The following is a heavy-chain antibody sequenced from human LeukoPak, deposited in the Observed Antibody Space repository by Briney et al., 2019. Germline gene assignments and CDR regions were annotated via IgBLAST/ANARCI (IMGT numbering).Heavy chain of an antibody. V-gene: IGHV4-30-2*01. Sequence: SETLSLTCAVSGGSISSGGYSWSWIRQPPGKGLEWIGYIYHSGSTYYNPSLKSRVTISVDRSKNQFSLKLSSVTAADTAVYYCARHLGEIDYWGQGTLVTVSS. J-gene: IGHJ4*02. D-gene: IGHD3-10*01. CDR3: ARHLGEIDY. CDR1: GGSISSGGYS. CDR2: IYHSGST.